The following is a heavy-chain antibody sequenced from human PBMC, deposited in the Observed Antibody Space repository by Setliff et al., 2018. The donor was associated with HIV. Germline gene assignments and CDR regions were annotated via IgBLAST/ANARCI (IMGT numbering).Heavy chain of an antibody. D-gene: IGHD3-3*01. J-gene: IGHJ3*02. CDR2: IFYSGIT. V-gene: IGHV4-39*01. CDR3: ARSKTFYDFWGGYYTHGAFKI. Sequence: WVRQAPGKGLEWIGSIFYSGITYYNPSLKSRVTISVDTSKNQFSLNLTSVTAADTAVYYCARSKTFYDFWGGYYTHGAFKIWGLGTMVTVSS.